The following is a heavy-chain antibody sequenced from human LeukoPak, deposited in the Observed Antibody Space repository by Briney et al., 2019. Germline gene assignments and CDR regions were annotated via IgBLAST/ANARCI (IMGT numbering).Heavy chain of an antibody. J-gene: IGHJ3*02. D-gene: IGHD6-19*01. CDR3: AKGDSSGWYADLDAFDI. V-gene: IGHV3-23*01. CDR2: ISGSGGST. Sequence: GGSLRLSCAASGFTFSDYYMSWVRQAPGKGLEWVSAISGSGGSTYYADSVKGRFTISRDNSKNTLYLQMNSLRAEDTAVYYCAKGDSSGWYADLDAFDIWGQGTMVTVSS. CDR1: GFTFSDYY.